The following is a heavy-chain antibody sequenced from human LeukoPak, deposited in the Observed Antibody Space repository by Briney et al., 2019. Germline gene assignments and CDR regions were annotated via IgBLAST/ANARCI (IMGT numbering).Heavy chain of an antibody. CDR2: MNPNSGNT. CDR3: ARLPKYSRPLDY. CDR1: GYTLTSYD. D-gene: IGHD6-6*01. J-gene: IGHJ4*02. Sequence: ASVKVSCKASGYTLTSYDINWVRQATGQGLEWMGWMNPNSGNTAYAQKFQGRVTMSRDTSIGTAYMELSSLRSEDTAVYYCARLPKYSRPLDYWGQGTLVTVSS. V-gene: IGHV1-8*01.